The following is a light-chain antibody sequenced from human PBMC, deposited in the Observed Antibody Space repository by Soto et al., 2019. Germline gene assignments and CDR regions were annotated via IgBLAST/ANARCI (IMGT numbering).Light chain of an antibody. CDR1: QSVGDTF. CDR2: DAS. CDR3: QQRSNWPPL. J-gene: IGKJ4*01. Sequence: EIVLTQSPGTLSLSPGEKATLSCRASQSVGDTFLSWYQQKPGLAPRLLIYDASNRATGIPARFSGSGSGTDFTLTISSLEPEDFAVYYCQQRSNWPPLFGGGTKVDIK. V-gene: IGKV3-11*01.